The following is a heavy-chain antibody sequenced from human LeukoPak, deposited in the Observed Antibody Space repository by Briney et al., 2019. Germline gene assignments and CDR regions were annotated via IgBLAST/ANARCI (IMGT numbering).Heavy chain of an antibody. CDR1: GGTFSSYA. D-gene: IGHD3-10*01. J-gene: IGHJ5*02. CDR2: IIPILGIA. Sequence: ASVKVSCKASGGTFSSYAISWVRQAPGQGLEWMGRIIPILGIANYAQKFQGRVTITADKSTSTAYMELSSLRSEDTAVYYCALRPGMVRGVIRGYWFDPWGQGTLVTVSS. V-gene: IGHV1-69*04. CDR3: ALRPGMVRGVIRGYWFDP.